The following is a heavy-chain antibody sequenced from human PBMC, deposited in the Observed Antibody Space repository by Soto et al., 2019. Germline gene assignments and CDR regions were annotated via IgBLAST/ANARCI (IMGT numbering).Heavy chain of an antibody. J-gene: IGHJ6*02. CDR3: AADVTTVTTDGDYYYGMDV. CDR1: GFTFTSSA. CDR2: IVVGSGNT. D-gene: IGHD4-17*01. V-gene: IGHV1-58*01. Sequence: SVKVSCKASGFTFTSSAVQWVRQARGQRLEWIGWIVVGSGNTNYAQKFQERVTITRDMSTSTAYMELSSLRSEDTAVYYCAADVTTVTTDGDYYYGMDVWGQGTTVTVSS.